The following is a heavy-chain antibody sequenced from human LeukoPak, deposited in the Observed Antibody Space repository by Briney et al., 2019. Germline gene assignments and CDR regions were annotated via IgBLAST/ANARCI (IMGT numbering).Heavy chain of an antibody. Sequence: SETLSLTCAVYGGSFSGYYWSWIRQPPGKGLEWIGGINHSGSTNYNPSLKSRVTISVDTSKNQFSLKLSSVTAADTAVYYCARLTMVRGVYGYWGQGTLVTVSS. CDR2: INHSGST. CDR3: ARLTMVRGVYGY. D-gene: IGHD3-10*01. V-gene: IGHV4-34*01. J-gene: IGHJ4*02. CDR1: GGSFSGYY.